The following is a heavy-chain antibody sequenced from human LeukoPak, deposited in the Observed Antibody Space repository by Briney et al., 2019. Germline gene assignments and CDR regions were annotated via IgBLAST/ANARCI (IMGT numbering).Heavy chain of an antibody. CDR1: GFTFSSYW. D-gene: IGHD4-17*01. V-gene: IGHV3-74*01. Sequence: GGPLRLSCAASGFTFSSYWMHWVRQAPGKGLVWVSRINSDGGSTSYADSVKGRFTISRDNAKNTLYLQMNSLRAEDTAVYYCASDPYGEYLVDPWGQGTLVTVPS. CDR3: ASDPYGEYLVDP. CDR2: INSDGGST. J-gene: IGHJ5*02.